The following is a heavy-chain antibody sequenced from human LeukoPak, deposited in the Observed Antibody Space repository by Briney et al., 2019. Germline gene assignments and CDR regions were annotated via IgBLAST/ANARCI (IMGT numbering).Heavy chain of an antibody. V-gene: IGHV4-39*07. CDR2: IYYSGST. CDR1: GGSISSSSYY. Sequence: PSETLSLTCTVSGGSISSSSYYWGWIRQPPGKGLEWIGSIYYSGSTYYNPSLKSRVTISVDTSKNQFSLKLSSVTAADTAVYYCARESHSSGSYFDYWGQGTLVTVSS. J-gene: IGHJ4*02. D-gene: IGHD3-22*01. CDR3: ARESHSSGSYFDY.